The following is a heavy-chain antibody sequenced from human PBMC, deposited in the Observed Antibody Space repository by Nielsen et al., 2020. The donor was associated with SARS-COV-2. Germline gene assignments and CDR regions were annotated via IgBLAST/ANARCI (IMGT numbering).Heavy chain of an antibody. CDR3: AKGVGLTN. Sequence: GGSLRLSCAASGFTFNDYYLSWIRKAPGKGLDWIAYISGSGTGSIPTIKYAEYVEGRFTISRDNAKKSVFLQMDSLRADDTAVYYCAKGVGLTNWGQGTLVSVSS. V-gene: IGHV3-11*01. D-gene: IGHD3-3*01. CDR1: GFTFNDYY. CDR2: ISGSGTGSIPTI. J-gene: IGHJ4*02.